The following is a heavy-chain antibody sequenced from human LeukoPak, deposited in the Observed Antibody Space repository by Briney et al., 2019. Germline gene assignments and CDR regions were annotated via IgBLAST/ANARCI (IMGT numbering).Heavy chain of an antibody. V-gene: IGHV3-21*01. D-gene: IGHD6-19*01. CDR3: ARGVAVAGTWYWFDP. CDR1: GFTFSSYG. J-gene: IGHJ5*02. CDR2: ISSSSSSI. Sequence: PGRSLRLSCAASGFTFSSYGMHWVRQAPGKGLEWVSSISSSSSSIYYVDSVKGRFTISRDNAKNSLYLQMNSLRAEDTAVYYCARGVAVAGTWYWFDPWGQGTLVTVSS.